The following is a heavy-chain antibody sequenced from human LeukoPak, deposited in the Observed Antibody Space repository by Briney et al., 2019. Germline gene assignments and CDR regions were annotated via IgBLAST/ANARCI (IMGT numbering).Heavy chain of an antibody. CDR1: GGTFSSNA. V-gene: IGHV1-69*13. D-gene: IGHD3-10*01. CDR3: ARAVYYYGSGSPDYYYGMDV. J-gene: IGHJ6*04. Sequence: SVKLSCKASGGTFSSNAISWVRKAPGQGLEWMGGTIPIFGTANYAQKFQGRVTITADESTSTAYMELSSLRSEDTAVYYRARAVYYYGSGSPDYYYGMDVWGKGTTVTVYS. CDR2: TIPIFGTA.